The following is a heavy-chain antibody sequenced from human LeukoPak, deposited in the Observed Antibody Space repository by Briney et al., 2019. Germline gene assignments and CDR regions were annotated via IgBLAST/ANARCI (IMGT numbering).Heavy chain of an antibody. CDR2: INHSGST. CDR1: GGSFSGYY. Sequence: PSETLSLTCAVYGGSFSGYYWSWIRQPPGKGLEWIGEINHSGSTNYNPSLKSRVTISVDTSKNQFSLKLSSVTAADTAVYYCARRGNYYDSSGYYYGDYWGQGTLVTVSS. J-gene: IGHJ4*02. CDR3: ARRGNYYDSSGYYYGDY. V-gene: IGHV4-34*01. D-gene: IGHD3-22*01.